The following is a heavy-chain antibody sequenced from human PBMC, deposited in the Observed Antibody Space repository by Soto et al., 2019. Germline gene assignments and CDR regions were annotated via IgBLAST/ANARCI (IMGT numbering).Heavy chain of an antibody. CDR3: ARESEDLTSNFDY. J-gene: IGHJ4*02. V-gene: IGHV3-21*06. Sequence: GGSLRLSCAASGFTFTRYSLNWVRQAPGRGLECDSSISSTTNYIYYGDSMKGRFTNSRDNANNSLYLEMNSLRAEDTAVYSCARESEDLTSNFDYWGQGTLVTVSS. CDR1: GFTFTRYS. CDR2: ISSTTNYI.